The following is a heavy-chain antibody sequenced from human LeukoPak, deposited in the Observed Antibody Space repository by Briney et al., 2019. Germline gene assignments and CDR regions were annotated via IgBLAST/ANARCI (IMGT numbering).Heavy chain of an antibody. J-gene: IGHJ6*02. CDR3: ARDSGIAAAGDYGMDV. V-gene: IGHV3-7*05. D-gene: IGHD6-13*01. CDR1: GFTFSSYS. Sequence: PGGSLRLSCAASGFTFSSYSMNWVRQAPGKGLEWVANIKQEGSEKYYVGSVRGRFTISRDNTKNSLFLQMNSLRAEDTAMYYCARDSGIAAAGDYGMDVWGQGTTVAVSS. CDR2: IKQEGSEK.